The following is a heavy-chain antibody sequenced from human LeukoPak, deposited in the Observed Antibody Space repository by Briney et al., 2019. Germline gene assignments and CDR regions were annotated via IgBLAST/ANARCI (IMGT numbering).Heavy chain of an antibody. J-gene: IGHJ3*02. V-gene: IGHV4-34*01. CDR2: INHSGNT. D-gene: IGHD5-18*01. CDR3: ARGMSRGHSYGGDAFDI. CDR1: GGSFSGYY. Sequence: SETLTLTCAVYGGSFSGYYWNWICQPPGKGLEWIGEINHSGNTNYNPSLKSRVSISVDTSKNQFSLNLNSATAADTAVYYCARGMSRGHSYGGDAFDIWGQRTMVTVSS.